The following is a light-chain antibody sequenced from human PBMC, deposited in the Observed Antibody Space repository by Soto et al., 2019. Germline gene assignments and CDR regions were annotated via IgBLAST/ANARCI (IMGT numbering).Light chain of an antibody. J-gene: IGKJ2*01. Sequence: EIVMTQSTASLSVSPGEGATLSCRASQTIASNLAWYQQKPGQAPRLLIHGASTRATGVPARFSGSGSATDFTLTISSRQSEDFAVYYGQHYHNWPPQYILGQGTKLQIK. CDR2: GAS. V-gene: IGKV3-15*01. CDR1: QTIASN. CDR3: QHYHNWPPQYI.